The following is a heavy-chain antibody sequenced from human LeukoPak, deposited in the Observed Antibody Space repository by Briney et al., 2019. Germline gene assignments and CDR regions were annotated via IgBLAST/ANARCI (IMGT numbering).Heavy chain of an antibody. J-gene: IGHJ4*02. CDR3: AKVRYYYGSASYRDLGYFDY. CDR1: GFTFSNHG. D-gene: IGHD3-10*01. V-gene: IGHV3-23*01. Sequence: GGTLRLSCATSGFTFSNHGMNWVRQAPGKGLEWVSGISPSGDITYYTDSVQGRFTISRDNSKNTLYLQMNSLRAEDTAVYYCAKVRYYYGSASYRDLGYFDYWGQGTLVTVSS. CDR2: ISPSGDIT.